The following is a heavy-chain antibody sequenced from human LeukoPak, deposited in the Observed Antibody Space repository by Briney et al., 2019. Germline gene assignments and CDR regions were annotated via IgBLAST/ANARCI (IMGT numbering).Heavy chain of an antibody. CDR1: GFTFSSYA. D-gene: IGHD3-22*01. CDR3: AKVGPSDPETIVVVIFDY. Sequence: GGSLRLSCAASGFTFSSYAMSWVRQAPGKGLEWVSAISGSGGSTYYADSVKGRFTISRDNSKNTLYLQMNSLRAEDTAVYYCAKVGPSDPETIVVVIFDYWGQGTLVTVSS. V-gene: IGHV3-23*01. J-gene: IGHJ4*02. CDR2: ISGSGGST.